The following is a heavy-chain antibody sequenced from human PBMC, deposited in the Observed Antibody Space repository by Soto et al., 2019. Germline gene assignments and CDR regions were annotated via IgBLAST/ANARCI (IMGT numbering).Heavy chain of an antibody. J-gene: IGHJ4*02. CDR3: AQKYYDSTGGGY. V-gene: IGHV3-23*01. Sequence: EVQLLESGGGLVQSGGSLRLSCAASGFTFSSYAFSWVRQAPGKGLEWVSLISANGGLIKYADSVKGRFTISRDNSKNTVSLQMNSLRAEDTAVYYCAQKYYDSTGGGYWGLGTLVTVSS. CDR1: GFTFSSYA. D-gene: IGHD3-16*01. CDR2: ISANGGLI.